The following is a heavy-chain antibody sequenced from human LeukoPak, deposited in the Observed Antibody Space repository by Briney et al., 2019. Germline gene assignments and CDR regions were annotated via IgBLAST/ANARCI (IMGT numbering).Heavy chain of an antibody. Sequence: SETLSLTCTVSGGSLSSYYWSWIRQPAGKGLEWIGRIYTSVRTNYNPSLKSRVTISVDTSKNQFSLKLSSVTAADTAVYYCARHRTIFGVVTPNYYMDVWGKGTTVTVSS. V-gene: IGHV4-4*07. CDR2: IYTSVRT. CDR1: GGSLSSYY. J-gene: IGHJ6*03. D-gene: IGHD3-3*01. CDR3: ARHRTIFGVVTPNYYMDV.